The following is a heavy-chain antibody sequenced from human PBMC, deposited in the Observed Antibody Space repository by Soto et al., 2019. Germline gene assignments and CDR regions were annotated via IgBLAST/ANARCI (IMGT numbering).Heavy chain of an antibody. CDR1: GGSISSGGYY. CDR3: ARGVGDYGRYHYYMDV. V-gene: IGHV4-31*03. D-gene: IGHD4-17*01. CDR2: IYYSGST. Sequence: SETLSLTCTVSGGSISSGGYYWSWIRQHPGKGLEWIGYIYYSGSTYYNPSLKSRVTISVDTSKNQFSLKLSSVTAADTAVYYCARGVGDYGRYHYYMDVWGKGTTVTVAS. J-gene: IGHJ6*03.